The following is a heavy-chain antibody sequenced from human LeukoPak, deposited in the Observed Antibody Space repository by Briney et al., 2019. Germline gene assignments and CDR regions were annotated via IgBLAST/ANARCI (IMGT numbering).Heavy chain of an antibody. J-gene: IGHJ5*02. D-gene: IGHD3-10*01. Sequence: SETLSLTCTVSGGSISSYYWSWVRQPAGKGLEWIGRIYTSGSTNYNPSLKSRVTMSVDTSKNQFSLKLSSVTAADTAVYYCARATLLRITMVRGVMGNWFDPWGQGTLVTVSS. CDR3: ARATLLRITMVRGVMGNWFDP. V-gene: IGHV4-4*07. CDR2: IYTSGST. CDR1: GGSISSYY.